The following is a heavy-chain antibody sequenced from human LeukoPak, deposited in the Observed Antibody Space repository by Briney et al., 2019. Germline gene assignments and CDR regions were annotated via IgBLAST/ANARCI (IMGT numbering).Heavy chain of an antibody. Sequence: GGSLRLSCACSGFTFRRYGMSGLGPAAGRGVAGVSAMSGSGGSTYYAASVKGRSTISSDNSKNTLNLQMNSLRAEDTAVYYCVKDDGRVQYANWGQGTLVTVSS. CDR2: MSGSGGST. V-gene: IGHV3-23*01. CDR1: GFTFRRYG. J-gene: IGHJ4*02. D-gene: IGHD2-2*01. CDR3: VKDDGRVQYAN.